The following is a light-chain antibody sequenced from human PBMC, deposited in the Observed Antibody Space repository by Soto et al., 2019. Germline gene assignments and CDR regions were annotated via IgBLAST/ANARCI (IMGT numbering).Light chain of an antibody. Sequence: DIQMTQSPSSLSASVGDRVTITCRASQSISTYLNWYQQKLGKAPKLLIYVASSVQSGVPSRFSGSGSGTDFTLTISSLQPEDFATYHCQQTYSTPYTFGQGTKLEIK. J-gene: IGKJ2*01. CDR2: VAS. CDR3: QQTYSTPYT. CDR1: QSISTY. V-gene: IGKV1-39*01.